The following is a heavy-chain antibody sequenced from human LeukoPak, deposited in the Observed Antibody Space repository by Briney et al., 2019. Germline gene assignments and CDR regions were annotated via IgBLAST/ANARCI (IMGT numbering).Heavy chain of an antibody. J-gene: IGHJ4*02. CDR3: GRRVGNYFDY. CDR1: GGSINSYY. CDR2: IYYSGTT. V-gene: IGHV4-59*08. D-gene: IGHD3-10*01. Sequence: PSEALSLTCTVSGGSINSYYWSWIRQPPGKGLEWIGYIYYSGTTNYNPSLKSRVTISVDTSKNQFSLKLSSVTAADTAVYYCGRRVGNYFDYWGQGTLVTVSS.